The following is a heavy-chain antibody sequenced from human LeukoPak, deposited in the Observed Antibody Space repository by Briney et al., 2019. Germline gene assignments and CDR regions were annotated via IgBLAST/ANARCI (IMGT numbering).Heavy chain of an antibody. V-gene: IGHV3-30*18. CDR1: GFTFSSYG. CDR2: ISYDGGNK. CDR3: AKDLTRDGYNSDYFDY. Sequence: GGSLRLSCAASGFTFSSYGMHWVRQAPGKGLEWVAVISYDGGNKYYADSVKGRFTISRDNSKNTLYLQMNSLRAEDTAVYYCAKDLTRDGYNSDYFDYWGQGTLVTVSS. J-gene: IGHJ4*02. D-gene: IGHD5-24*01.